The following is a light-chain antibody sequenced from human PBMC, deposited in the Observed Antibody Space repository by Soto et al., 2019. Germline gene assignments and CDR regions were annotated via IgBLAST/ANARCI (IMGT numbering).Light chain of an antibody. CDR2: EVN. J-gene: IGLJ1*01. CDR1: SRDIGAYDY. V-gene: IGLV2-14*01. CDR3: FSFTTTCTHV. Sequence: QSSLRQPASLSGSPGQSITISCTGTSRDIGAYDYVSWFQQHPGKAPKLMISEVNNRPSGVSNRFSSSKSGNTAYLTISGLQVEDQAEYFCFSFTTTCTHVFGTGTKVT.